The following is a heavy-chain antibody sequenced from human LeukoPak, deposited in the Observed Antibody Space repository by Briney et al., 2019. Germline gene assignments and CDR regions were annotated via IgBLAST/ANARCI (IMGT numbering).Heavy chain of an antibody. J-gene: IGHJ6*04. CDR3: AELGITMIGGV. D-gene: IGHD3-10*02. CDR2: ISWNSGSI. CDR1: GFSIDDYA. V-gene: IGHV3-9*01. Sequence: GGSLRLSCAASGFSIDDYAMYWVRQAPGKGLEWVSGISWNSGSIGYVDSVKGRFTISRDNAKNSLYLQMNSLRAEDTAVYYCAELGITMIGGVWGKGTTVTISS.